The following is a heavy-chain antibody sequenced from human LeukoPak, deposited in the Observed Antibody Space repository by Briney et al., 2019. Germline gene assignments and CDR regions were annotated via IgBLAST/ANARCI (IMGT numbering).Heavy chain of an antibody. J-gene: IGHJ4*02. CDR1: GFTFSSYA. Sequence: GGSLRLSCAASGFTFSSYAMHWVRQAPGKGLEWVAVISYDGSNKYYADSVKGRFTISRDNSKNTLYLQMNSLRAEDTAVYYCARAKPYYDSSGYYSLGYWGQGTLVTVSS. V-gene: IGHV3-30*04. CDR3: ARAKPYYDSSGYYSLGY. D-gene: IGHD3-22*01. CDR2: ISYDGSNK.